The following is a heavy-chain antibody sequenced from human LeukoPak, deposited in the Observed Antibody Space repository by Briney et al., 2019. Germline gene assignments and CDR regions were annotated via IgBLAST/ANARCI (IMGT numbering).Heavy chain of an antibody. V-gene: IGHV4-39*07. Sequence: SETLSLTCTVSGGSISSSSYYWGWIRQPPGKGLEWIGSIYYSGSTYYNPSLKSRVTISVDTSKNQFSLKLSSVTAADTAAYYCARDFSSSSSVYYYYMDVWGKGTTVTVSS. CDR1: GGSISSSSYY. D-gene: IGHD6-6*01. J-gene: IGHJ6*03. CDR3: ARDFSSSSSVYYYYMDV. CDR2: IYYSGST.